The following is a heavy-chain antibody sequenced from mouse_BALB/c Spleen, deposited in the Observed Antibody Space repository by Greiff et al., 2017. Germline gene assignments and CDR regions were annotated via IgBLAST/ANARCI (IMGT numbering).Heavy chain of an antibody. V-gene: IGHV1-15*01. CDR2: IDPETGGT. CDR3: TRGGIRITTVVATDYYFDY. CDR1: GYTFTDYE. J-gene: IGHJ2*01. Sequence: QVQLQQSGAELVRPGASVTLSCKASGYTFTDYEMHWVKQTPVHGLEWIGAIDPETGGTAYNQKFKGKATLTADKSSSTAYMELRSLTSEDSAVYYCTRGGIRITTVVATDYYFDYWGQGTTLTVSS. D-gene: IGHD1-1*01.